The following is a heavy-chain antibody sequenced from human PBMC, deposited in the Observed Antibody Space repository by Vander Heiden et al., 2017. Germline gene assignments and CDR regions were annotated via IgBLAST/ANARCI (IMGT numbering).Heavy chain of an antibody. CDR1: GFPFSSYA. J-gene: IGHJ2*01. Sequence: EVPLLESGGGWVQPGGSLRPSCAASGFPFSSYAMSWVRQAPGKGLGWVSAIIGSVGSTYYADSVKGRFTISRDNSKNTLYLQMNSLRAEDTAVYYCAKYGSNYVWYFDLWGRGTLVTVSS. CDR2: IIGSVGST. D-gene: IGHD4-4*01. V-gene: IGHV3-23*01. CDR3: AKYGSNYVWYFDL.